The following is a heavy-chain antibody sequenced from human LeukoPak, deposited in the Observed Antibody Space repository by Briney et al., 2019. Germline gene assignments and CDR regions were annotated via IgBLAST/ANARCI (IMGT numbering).Heavy chain of an antibody. J-gene: IGHJ4*02. CDR1: GFKFSNYW. CDR3: ARARADVEMATMNY. Sequence: GDSLRLSCAASGFKFSNYWMHWVRQVPGKGLVWVSRINRDGGITTYADSVKGRFTISRDNAKNSLYLQMNSLRAEDTAVYYCARARADVEMATMNYWGQGTLVTVSS. D-gene: IGHD5-24*01. V-gene: IGHV3-74*03. CDR2: INRDGGIT.